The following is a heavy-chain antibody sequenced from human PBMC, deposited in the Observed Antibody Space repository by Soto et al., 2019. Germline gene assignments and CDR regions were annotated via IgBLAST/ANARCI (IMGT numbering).Heavy chain of an antibody. CDR1: GYTFTGYY. CDR3: ARGVPAAITYYYYYGMDV. Sequence: ASVKVSCKASGYTFTGYYMHWVRQAPGQGLEWMGWINPNSGGTNYAQKFQGWVTMTRDTSISTAYMELGRLRSDDTAVYYCARGVPAAITYYYYYGMDVWGQGTTVTVSS. CDR2: INPNSGGT. J-gene: IGHJ6*02. D-gene: IGHD2-2*02. V-gene: IGHV1-2*04.